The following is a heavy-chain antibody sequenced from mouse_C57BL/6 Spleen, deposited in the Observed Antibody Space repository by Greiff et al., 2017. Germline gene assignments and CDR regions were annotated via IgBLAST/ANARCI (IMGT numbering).Heavy chain of an antibody. CDR2: IWSGGST. CDR1: GFSLTSYG. V-gene: IGHV2-5-1*01. CDR3: AKSVYDGFYYYAMDY. J-gene: IGHJ4*01. Sequence: QVQLQQSGPSLVQPSQSLSITCTVSGFSLTSYGVHWVRQSPGKGLEWLGVIWSGGSTDYNAAFMSRLSITKDNSKSQVFFKMNSLQADDTAIYYCAKSVYDGFYYYAMDYWGQGTSVTVSS. D-gene: IGHD2-3*01.